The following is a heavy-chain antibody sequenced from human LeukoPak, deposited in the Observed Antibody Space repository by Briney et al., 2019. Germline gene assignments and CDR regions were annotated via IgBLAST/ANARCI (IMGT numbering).Heavy chain of an antibody. CDR1: GGSITSVNL. V-gene: IGHV4-4*02. J-gene: IGHJ4*02. CDR3: AGLVGRYSNGMYYYFDY. D-gene: IGHD1-26*01. Sequence: SETLSLTCAVSGGSITSVNLWAWVRQPPGKGLEWVGEMYLSGTTTCNPSLRGRATISLDRSKNQVSLRLNSVTAADTALYYCAGLVGRYSNGMYYYFDYWGQGILVTVSS. CDR2: MYLSGTT.